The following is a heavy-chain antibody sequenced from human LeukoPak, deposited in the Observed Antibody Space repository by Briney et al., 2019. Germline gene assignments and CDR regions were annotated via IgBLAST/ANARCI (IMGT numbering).Heavy chain of an antibody. Sequence: GAAVKVSCKASGYTFTSYCISWVRQAPGQGLEWMGWISAYNGNTNYAQKLQGRVTMTTDTSTSTAYMELRSLRSDDTAVYYCARRHMGYSYGYGYYFDYWGQGTLVTVSS. CDR3: ARRHMGYSYGYGYYFDY. D-gene: IGHD5-18*01. J-gene: IGHJ4*02. CDR2: ISAYNGNT. V-gene: IGHV1-18*01. CDR1: GYTFTSYC.